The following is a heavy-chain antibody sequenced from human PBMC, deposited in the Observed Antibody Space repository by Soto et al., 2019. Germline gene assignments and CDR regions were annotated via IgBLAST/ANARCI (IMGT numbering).Heavy chain of an antibody. D-gene: IGHD2-21*01. J-gene: IGHJ4*02. V-gene: IGHV1-69*12. CDR2: IIPLFGSP. CDR1: GGTFTNYD. Sequence: QVQLVQSGTEVQKPGSSVKLSCKTSGGTFTNYDISWVRQAPGQGLEWMGGIIPLFGSPHYSPKFEGRVTITADEVSNTAHMELSSLRFDDTAVYFCAWTLAFCGGNCYLPNFDTWGQGTQVIVAS. CDR3: AWTLAFCGGNCYLPNFDT.